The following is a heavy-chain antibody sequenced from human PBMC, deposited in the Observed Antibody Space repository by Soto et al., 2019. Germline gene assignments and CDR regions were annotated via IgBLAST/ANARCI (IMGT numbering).Heavy chain of an antibody. CDR1: GFTFSSYA. CDR3: AKDRPKIMFYDSSGYYSPEYFQH. J-gene: IGHJ1*01. D-gene: IGHD3-22*01. V-gene: IGHV3-23*01. Sequence: GGSLRLSCAASGFTFSSYAMSWVRQAPGKGLEWVSAISGSGGSTYYADSVKGRFTISRDNSKNTLYLQRNSLRAEDTAVYYCAKDRPKIMFYDSSGYYSPEYFQHWGQGTLVTVSS. CDR2: ISGSGGST.